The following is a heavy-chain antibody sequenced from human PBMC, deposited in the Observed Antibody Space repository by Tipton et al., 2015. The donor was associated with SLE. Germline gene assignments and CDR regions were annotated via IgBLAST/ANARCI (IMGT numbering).Heavy chain of an antibody. D-gene: IGHD4-17*01. CDR3: ARQRDYGDSRDAFDI. CDR1: GGSISSSAYY. V-gene: IGHV4-39*01. CDR2: IHYSGST. J-gene: IGHJ3*02. Sequence: GLVKPSETLSLTCTVSGGSISSSAYYWGWIRQPPGKGLEYIGTIHYSGSTYSKLSLQSRVTMSVDTSKNQLSLKLNSVTAADTAVYYCARQRDYGDSRDAFDIWGQGTTVTVSS.